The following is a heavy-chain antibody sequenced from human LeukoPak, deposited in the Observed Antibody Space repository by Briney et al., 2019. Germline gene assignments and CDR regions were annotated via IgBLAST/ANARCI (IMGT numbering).Heavy chain of an antibody. CDR1: GFTYSRYW. J-gene: IGHJ4*02. CDR2: IKQDGSEK. D-gene: IGHD5-18*01. CDR3: ARDLDTAMVTDY. Sequence: GGSLRLSCAASGFTYSRYWMSWVRQAPGKGLEWVANIKQDGSEKYYVDSVKGRFTISRDNVKNSLYLQMNSLRAEDTALYYCARDLDTAMVTDYWGQGTLVTVSS. V-gene: IGHV3-7*01.